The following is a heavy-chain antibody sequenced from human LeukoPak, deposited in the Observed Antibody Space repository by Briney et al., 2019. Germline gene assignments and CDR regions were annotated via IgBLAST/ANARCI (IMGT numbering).Heavy chain of an antibody. CDR1: GFTFSSYS. J-gene: IGHJ4*02. CDR2: ISSSSSYI. CDR3: ARPIYCGGDCYSAIDY. V-gene: IGHV3-21*01. D-gene: IGHD2-21*01. Sequence: GGSLRLSCAASGFTFSSYSVNWVRQAPGKGLEWVSSISSSSSYIYYADSVKGRFTISRDNAKNSLYLQMNSLRAEDTAVYYCARPIYCGGDCYSAIDYWGQGTLVTVSS.